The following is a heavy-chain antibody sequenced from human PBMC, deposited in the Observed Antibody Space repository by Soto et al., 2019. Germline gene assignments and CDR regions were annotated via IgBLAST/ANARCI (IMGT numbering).Heavy chain of an antibody. D-gene: IGHD5-12*01. CDR3: ARDGYNGFDY. J-gene: IGHJ4*02. V-gene: IGHV3-74*01. CDR2: INSDGSSA. Sequence: PGGSLRLSCAPSGFIFRNYLMHWVRQAPGKGLVWISRINSDGSSASYADSVKGRFTISRDNAKNTLYLQMHSLRDEDTAVYYCARDGYNGFDYWGQGTLVTVYS. CDR1: GFIFRNYL.